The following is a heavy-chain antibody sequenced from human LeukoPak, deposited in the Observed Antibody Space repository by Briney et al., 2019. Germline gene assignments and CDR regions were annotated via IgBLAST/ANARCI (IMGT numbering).Heavy chain of an antibody. CDR2: IHHSGAT. Sequence: PSETLSLTCAVSGDSISSDNNWNWVRQPPGKGLEWIGEIHHSGATNFNPSLKSRVTLSVDKSNNQFSLHLSSVTAADTAVYYCARGEIAYFDYWGQGTLVTVSS. J-gene: IGHJ4*02. CDR3: ARGEIAYFDY. CDR1: GDSISSDNN. V-gene: IGHV4-4*02.